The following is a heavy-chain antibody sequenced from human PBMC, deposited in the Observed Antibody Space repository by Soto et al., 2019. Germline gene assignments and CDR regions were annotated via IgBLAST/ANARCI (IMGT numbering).Heavy chain of an antibody. Sequence: QVQLVESGGGVVQPGRSLRLSCAASGFTFSSYGMHWVRQAPGKGLEWVAVIWYDGSNKYYVDSVKGRFTISRDNSKNTLYLQMNSLRAEDTAVYYCARDYTAEYYFDYWGQGTLVTVSS. J-gene: IGHJ4*02. V-gene: IGHV3-33*01. CDR2: IWYDGSNK. CDR3: ARDYTAEYYFDY. D-gene: IGHD3-16*01. CDR1: GFTFSSYG.